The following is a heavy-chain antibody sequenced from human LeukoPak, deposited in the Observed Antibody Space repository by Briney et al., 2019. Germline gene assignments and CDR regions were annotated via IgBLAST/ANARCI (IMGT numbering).Heavy chain of an antibody. CDR2: IYYGENT. Sequence: SETLSLTCTVSGGSISSSSYYWGWIRQPPGKGLEWIGNIYYGENTYYNPSLKSRVTISIDTSKNQFSLKLSSVTAEDTAVYYCARGRAVVAASDNCFDPWGQGTLVTVSS. J-gene: IGHJ5*02. CDR1: GGSISSSSYY. V-gene: IGHV4-39*01. D-gene: IGHD2-15*01. CDR3: ARGRAVVAASDNCFDP.